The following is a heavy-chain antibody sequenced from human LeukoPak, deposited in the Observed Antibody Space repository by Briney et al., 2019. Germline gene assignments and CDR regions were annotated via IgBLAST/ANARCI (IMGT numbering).Heavy chain of an antibody. CDR1: KFSFSSYW. J-gene: IGHJ5*02. CDR2: INSDGSRT. CDR3: ARVLTGSWDWFDP. Sequence: GGSLRLSCAASKFSFSSYWMHWVRQAPGKGLVWVSRINSDGSRTNYADSVKGRFTISRDNAKNTLYLQMSSLRAEDSAVYYCARVLTGSWDWFDPWGQGTLVTVSS. D-gene: IGHD2-8*02. V-gene: IGHV3-74*01.